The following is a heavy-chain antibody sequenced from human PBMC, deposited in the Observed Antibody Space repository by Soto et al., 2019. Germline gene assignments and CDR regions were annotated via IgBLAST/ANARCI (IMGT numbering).Heavy chain of an antibody. Sequence: PGGSLRLSCEVSGFSLSGYGMHWVRQAPGKGLEWVAVIWYHGTTKNYADSVEGRFTISRDTSKNTVYLQMDSLKVEDTAVYYCARDVDRTSHLNWFDPWGQGVMVTVSS. V-gene: IGHV3-33*01. D-gene: IGHD5-12*01. CDR1: GFSLSGYG. J-gene: IGHJ5*02. CDR2: IWYHGTTK. CDR3: ARDVDRTSHLNWFDP.